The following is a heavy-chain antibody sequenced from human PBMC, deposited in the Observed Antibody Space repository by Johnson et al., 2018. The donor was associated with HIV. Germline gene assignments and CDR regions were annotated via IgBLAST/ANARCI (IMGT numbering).Heavy chain of an antibody. V-gene: IGHV3-23*04. J-gene: IGHJ3*02. CDR1: GFTFSSYA. CDR3: ARDNGYYYDSSGSRNAFDI. D-gene: IGHD3-22*01. CDR2: ISGSGGST. Sequence: VQLVESGGGLVQPGGSLRLSCAASGFTFSSYAMSWVRQAPGKGLEWVSAISGSGGSTHYADSVKGRFTISRDNFKNTLYLQMNSLKVEDTAVYYCARDNGYYYDSSGSRNAFDIWGQGTKVTVSS.